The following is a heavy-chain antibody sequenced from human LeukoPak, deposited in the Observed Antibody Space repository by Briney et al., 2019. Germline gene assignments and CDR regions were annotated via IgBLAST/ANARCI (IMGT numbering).Heavy chain of an antibody. Sequence: QPGGSLRLSCAASEFTFSSYSMNWVRQAPGKGLEWVSYITNSGNSKSYADSVKGRFTISRDNTKNSLYLQMNGLRAEDTAVYYCAKDRSIAVAGTIDYWGQGTLVTVSS. CDR2: ITNSGNSK. J-gene: IGHJ4*02. V-gene: IGHV3-48*01. D-gene: IGHD6-19*01. CDR1: EFTFSSYS. CDR3: AKDRSIAVAGTIDY.